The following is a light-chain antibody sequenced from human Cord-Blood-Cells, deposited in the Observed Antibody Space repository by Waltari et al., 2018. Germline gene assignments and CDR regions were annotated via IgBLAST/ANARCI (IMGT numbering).Light chain of an antibody. V-gene: IGLV2-23*01. Sequence: QSALTQPAAVSGSAARSITITFTGTSSDVGRYNLVAWYQQHPGKAPKRMLYEGSKPPSGLSNRFSGSKTGITASLTISGLQAEDEADYYCCSYADSSTWVFGRGTKLTVL. CDR3: CSYADSSTWV. CDR2: EGS. CDR1: SSDVGRYNL. J-gene: IGLJ3*02.